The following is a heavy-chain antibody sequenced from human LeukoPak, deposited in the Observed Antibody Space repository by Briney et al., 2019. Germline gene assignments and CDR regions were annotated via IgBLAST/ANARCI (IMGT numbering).Heavy chain of an antibody. D-gene: IGHD3-16*02. CDR1: GFTFSSYW. CDR3: ARDGGMITFGGVIVIPSFDY. V-gene: IGHV3-7*01. Sequence: SGGSLRLSCAASGFTFSSYWMSWVRQAPGKGLEWVANIKQDGSEKYYVDSVKGRFTISRDSAKNSLYLQMNSLRTEDAAVYYCARDGGMITFGGVIVIPSFDYWGQGTLVTVSS. J-gene: IGHJ4*02. CDR2: IKQDGSEK.